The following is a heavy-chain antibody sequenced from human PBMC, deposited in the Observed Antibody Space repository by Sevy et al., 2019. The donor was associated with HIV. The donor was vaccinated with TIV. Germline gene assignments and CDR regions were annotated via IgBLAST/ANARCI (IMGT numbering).Heavy chain of an antibody. D-gene: IGHD3-22*01. CDR1: GFTFSSYA. V-gene: IGHV3-30-3*01. J-gene: IGHJ4*02. CDR3: ARDYGSSGFDY. Sequence: GEPLKISCAASGFTFSSYAMQWVRQAPGKGLEWVAVISYDGSNKYYADSVKGRFTISRDNSKNTLYLQMNSLRAEDTAVYYCARDYGSSGFDYWGQGTLVTVSS. CDR2: ISYDGSNK.